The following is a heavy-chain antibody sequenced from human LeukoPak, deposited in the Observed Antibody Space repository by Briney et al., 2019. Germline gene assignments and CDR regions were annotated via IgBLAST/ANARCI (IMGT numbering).Heavy chain of an antibody. CDR2: IYYSGST. J-gene: IGHJ4*02. CDR1: GGSISSYY. CDR3: ARASYYDILTGFDY. Sequence: PPETLSLTCTVSGGSISSYYWSWIRQPPGKGREWIGYIYYSGSTNHNPSLKSRVTISVDTSNHQFSLKLSSVTAADTAVYYCARASYYDILTGFDYWGQGTLVTVSS. V-gene: IGHV4-59*01. D-gene: IGHD3-9*01.